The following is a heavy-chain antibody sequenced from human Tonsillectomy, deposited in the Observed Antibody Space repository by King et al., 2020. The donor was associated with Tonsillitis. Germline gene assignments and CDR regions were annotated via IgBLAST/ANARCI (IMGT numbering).Heavy chain of an antibody. Sequence: QLQESGPGLVKPSETLSLTCTVSGDSISSNYWNWIRQAPGKGLEWIGYVYNSGSTNYNPSLKSRVTISMDTSKNQFSLKLTSVTAADTAVYYCSTAPDNPHFDSWGQGTLVPVSS. CDR3: STAPDNPHFDS. D-gene: IGHD3-22*01. CDR1: GDSISSNY. V-gene: IGHV4-59*01. CDR2: VYNSGST. J-gene: IGHJ4*02.